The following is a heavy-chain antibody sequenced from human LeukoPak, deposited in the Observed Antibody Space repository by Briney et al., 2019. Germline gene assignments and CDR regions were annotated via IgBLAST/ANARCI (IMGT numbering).Heavy chain of an antibody. CDR2: IYYSGST. Sequence: PSETLSLTCAVSGGSISSYYWSWIRQPPGKGLEWIGYIYYSGSTNYNPSLKSRVTKSVDTSKNQFSLKLSSVTAADTAVYYCARVPDYGDYVKLWFDPWGQGTLVTVSS. D-gene: IGHD4-17*01. CDR1: GGSISSYY. J-gene: IGHJ5*02. V-gene: IGHV4-59*01. CDR3: ARVPDYGDYVKLWFDP.